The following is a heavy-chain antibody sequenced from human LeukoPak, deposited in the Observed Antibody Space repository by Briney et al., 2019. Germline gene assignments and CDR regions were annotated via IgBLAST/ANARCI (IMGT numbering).Heavy chain of an antibody. CDR1: GFTFSNAW. Sequence: GGSLGLSCAAAGFTFSNAWMSWVRQSPGGGLEWVGRIKSKTDGGTTDYAAPGKGRFTISRDDSKNTLYLQMNSLKTEDTAVYYCTTSDCYYYYGMDVWGKGTTVTVSS. CDR2: IKSKTDGGTT. J-gene: IGHJ6*04. CDR3: TTSDCYYYYGMDV. V-gene: IGHV3-15*01.